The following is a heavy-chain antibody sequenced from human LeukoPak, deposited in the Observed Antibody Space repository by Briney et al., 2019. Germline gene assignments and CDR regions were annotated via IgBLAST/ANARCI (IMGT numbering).Heavy chain of an antibody. CDR2: IIPILGIA. Sequence: ASVKVSCKASGGTFSSYAISWVRQAPGQGLEWMGRIIPILGIANYAQKFQGRVTITADKSTSTAYMELSSLRAEDTAVYYCARDPPPGYGGNPGYAFDIWGQGTMVTVSS. V-gene: IGHV1-69*04. D-gene: IGHD4-23*01. CDR1: GGTFSSYA. J-gene: IGHJ3*02. CDR3: ARDPPPGYGGNPGYAFDI.